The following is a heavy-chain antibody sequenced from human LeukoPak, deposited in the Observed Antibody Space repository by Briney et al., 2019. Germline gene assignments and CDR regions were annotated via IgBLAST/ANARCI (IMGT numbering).Heavy chain of an antibody. Sequence: GGSLRLSCAASGFTVSSNYMSWVRQPPGKGLEWVSVIYSGGGTYYADSVKGRFTISRDNSKNTLYLPMNSLRAEDTAVYYCARSPPENSGYDSFDYWGQGTLVTVSS. V-gene: IGHV3-53*01. J-gene: IGHJ4*02. CDR1: GFTVSSNY. CDR2: IYSGGGT. D-gene: IGHD5-12*01. CDR3: ARSPPENSGYDSFDY.